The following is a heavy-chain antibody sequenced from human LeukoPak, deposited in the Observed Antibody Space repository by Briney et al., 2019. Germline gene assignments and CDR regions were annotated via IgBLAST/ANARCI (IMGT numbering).Heavy chain of an antibody. D-gene: IGHD1-7*01. CDR2: ISGSGDST. V-gene: IGHV3-23*01. CDR3: AKDRARGGTTDFDY. Sequence: PGGSLRLSCAASGFTFSSYAMSWVRQAPGKGLEWVSAISGSGDSTYYAGSVKGRFTISRDNSKNTLHLQMNSLRAEVTAVYYCAKDRARGGTTDFDYWGQGTLVTVSS. CDR1: GFTFSSYA. J-gene: IGHJ4*02.